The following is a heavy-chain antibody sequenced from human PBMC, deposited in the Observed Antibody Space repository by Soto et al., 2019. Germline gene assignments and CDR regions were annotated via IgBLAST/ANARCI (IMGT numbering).Heavy chain of an antibody. CDR3: ARDRYYEFYNDDPQSPFDY. Sequence: EVQLLDSGGGFVEPGGYLTLSCVASGFTFTSHAMSWIRQAPGKGLERVAAARGSGGRTYYADSVKGRFTISRHTSKNTEDLQMNSLIAEDTAVYYCARDRYYEFYNDDPQSPFDYWGQGTLVTVSS. CDR1: GFTFTSHA. CDR2: ARGSGGRT. V-gene: IGHV3-23*01. J-gene: IGHJ4*02. D-gene: IGHD3-22*01.